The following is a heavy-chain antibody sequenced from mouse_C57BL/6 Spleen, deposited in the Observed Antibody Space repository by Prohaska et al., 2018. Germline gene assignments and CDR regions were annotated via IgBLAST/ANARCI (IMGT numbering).Heavy chain of an antibody. J-gene: IGHJ2*01. Sequence: QVQLQQPGAELVMPGASVKLSCKASGYTFTSYWMHWVKQRPGQGLEWIGEIDPSDSYTNYNQKFKGKATLTVDKSSSTAYMQLSILTSEDSAVYYCARPSSYYFDYWGQGTTLTVSS. CDR2: IDPSDSYT. CDR3: ARPSSYYFDY. V-gene: IGHV1-69*01. CDR1: GYTFTSYW. D-gene: IGHD1-1*01.